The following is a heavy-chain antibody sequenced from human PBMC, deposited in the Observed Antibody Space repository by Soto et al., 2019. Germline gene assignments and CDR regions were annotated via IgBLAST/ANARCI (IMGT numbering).Heavy chain of an antibody. J-gene: IGHJ5*02. CDR2: IYPGDSDT. D-gene: IGHD6-13*01. V-gene: IGHV5-51*01. CDR3: ARLFTGYSSSWYWFDP. Sequence: GESLKISCKGSGYSFTSYWIGWVRQMPGKGLEWMGIIYPGDSDTRYSPSFQGQVTISAGKSISTAYLQWSSLKASDTAMYYCARLFTGYSSSWYWFDPWGQGTLVTVSS. CDR1: GYSFTSYW.